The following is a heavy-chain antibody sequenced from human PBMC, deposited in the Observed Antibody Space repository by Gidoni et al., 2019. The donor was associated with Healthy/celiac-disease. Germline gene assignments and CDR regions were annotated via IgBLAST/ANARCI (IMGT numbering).Heavy chain of an antibody. Sequence: QLQLQESGPGLVKPSETLSLTCTVSGGSISSSSYYWGWIRQPPGKGLEWIGSIYYSGSTYYNPSLKSRVTISVDTSKNQFSLKLSSVTAADTAVYYCARQGIPYYDFWSGYRYYFDYWGQGTLVTVSS. CDR3: ARQGIPYYDFWSGYRYYFDY. CDR2: IYYSGST. J-gene: IGHJ4*02. V-gene: IGHV4-39*01. D-gene: IGHD3-3*01. CDR1: GGSISSSSYY.